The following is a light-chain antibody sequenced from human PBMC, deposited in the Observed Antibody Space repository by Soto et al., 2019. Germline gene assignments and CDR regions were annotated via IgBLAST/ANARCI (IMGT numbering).Light chain of an antibody. CDR1: QGIKND. V-gene: IGKV1-6*01. CDR3: LQDYSYPLT. CDR2: GAS. J-gene: IGKJ3*01. Sequence: AIQMTQSPSSLSASVGDRVTITCRASQGIKNDLGWYQQKPGKAPKLLISGASSLQSGVPSRFSGGGSGTDFTLTSSSLQPEDFATYYCLQDYSYPLTFGPGTKVDIK.